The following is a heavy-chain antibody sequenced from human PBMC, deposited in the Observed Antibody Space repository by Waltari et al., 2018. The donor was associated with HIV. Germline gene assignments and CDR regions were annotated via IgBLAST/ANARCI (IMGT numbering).Heavy chain of an antibody. V-gene: IGHV3-20*04. Sequence: EVYLVESGGGVVRPGESLGLSCVVSGFTFEDYGMTWVRRSPGKGLEWVSKINWKGDSSNYADSVKGRFTISRDNAKDSLYLQMNSLRGEDTAFYYCARDSDGSGYDHWGRGTLVTVSS. CDR1: GFTFEDYG. D-gene: IGHD3-22*01. CDR3: ARDSDGSGYDH. J-gene: IGHJ4*02. CDR2: INWKGDSS.